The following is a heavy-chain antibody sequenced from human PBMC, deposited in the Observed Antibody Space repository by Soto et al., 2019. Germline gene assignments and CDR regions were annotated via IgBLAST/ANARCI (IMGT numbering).Heavy chain of an antibody. D-gene: IGHD1-1*01. CDR1: GFTFSNAW. J-gene: IGHJ6*02. V-gene: IGHV3-15*01. CDR2: IKSKTDGGTT. Sequence: EVQLVESGGGLVKPGGSLRLSCAASGFTFSNAWMSWVRQAPGKGLEWVGRIKSKTDGGTTDYAAPVKGRFTISRDDSKNTLYLQMNSLKTEDTAVYYCTTRSPTTVQLERRFVDYYGMDVWGQGTTVTVSS. CDR3: TTRSPTTVQLERRFVDYYGMDV.